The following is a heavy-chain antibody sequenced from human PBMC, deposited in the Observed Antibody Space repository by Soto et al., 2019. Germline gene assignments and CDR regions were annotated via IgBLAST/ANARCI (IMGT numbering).Heavy chain of an antibody. Sequence: AVGSLRLSCAASGFTFSSYGMYWVRQAPGKGLEWVAVISYDGSNKYYADSVKGRFTISRDNSKNTLYLQMNSLRAEDTAVYYCAKTGRGGNYVFSIRQKFDYWGQGTLVTVSS. CDR1: GFTFSSYG. V-gene: IGHV3-30*18. J-gene: IGHJ4*02. CDR2: ISYDGSNK. D-gene: IGHD4-4*01. CDR3: AKTGRGGNYVFSIRQKFDY.